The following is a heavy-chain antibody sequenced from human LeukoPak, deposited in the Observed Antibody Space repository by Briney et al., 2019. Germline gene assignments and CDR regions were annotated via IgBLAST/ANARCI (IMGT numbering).Heavy chain of an antibody. J-gene: IGHJ4*02. V-gene: IGHV3-21*01. CDR2: ISSSGAYI. Sequence: GGSLRLSCAASGLSVSSSYMSWVRQAPGKGLEWVSSISSSGAYIFYADSVKGRFTISRDNAKNSLYLQMNSLRAEDTAVYYCAREPTTVSPPGWGQGTLVTVSS. D-gene: IGHD4-11*01. CDR3: AREPTTVSPPG. CDR1: GLSVSSSY.